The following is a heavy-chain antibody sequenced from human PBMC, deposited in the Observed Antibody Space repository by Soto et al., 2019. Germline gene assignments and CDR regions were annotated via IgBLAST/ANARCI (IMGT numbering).Heavy chain of an antibody. J-gene: IGHJ3*02. CDR2: ISSSSSYI. Sequence: GGSLRLAGAAAGFTFGIDSMNWVRQSPGKVLEWVSAISSSSSYIYYADSVKGRFTISRDNAKNSLYLQMNSLRAEDTAVYYCARDYYGSASPIPNDAFDMWGKGTMVPVSS. D-gene: IGHD3-10*01. CDR3: ARDYYGSASPIPNDAFDM. V-gene: IGHV3-21*01. CDR1: GFTFGIDS.